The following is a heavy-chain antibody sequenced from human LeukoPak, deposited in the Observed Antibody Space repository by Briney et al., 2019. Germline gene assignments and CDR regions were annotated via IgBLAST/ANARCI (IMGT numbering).Heavy chain of an antibody. Sequence: GGSLRLSCAASGFSFSSYAMHWVRQAPGKGLEYVSAVSNNGGNTYYANSVKGRFTISRDNSKNTLYLQMGGLRTEDMAVYYCARQYCSSTSCTFDYWGQGTLVTVSS. J-gene: IGHJ4*02. CDR1: GFSFSSYA. V-gene: IGHV3-64*01. CDR2: VSNNGGNT. D-gene: IGHD2-2*01. CDR3: ARQYCSSTSCTFDY.